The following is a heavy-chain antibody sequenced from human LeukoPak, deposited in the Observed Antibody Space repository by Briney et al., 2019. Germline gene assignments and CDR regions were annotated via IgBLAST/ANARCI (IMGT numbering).Heavy chain of an antibody. J-gene: IGHJ5*02. CDR1: GGTFSSYA. D-gene: IGHD3-3*01. Sequence: SVKVSCKASGGTFSSYAISWVRQAPGQGLEWMGGIIPIFGTANYAQKFQGRVTITTDKSTSTAYMELSSLRSEDTAVYYCARGSHYDFWSGYEGEDNWFDPWGQGTLVTVSS. CDR2: IIPIFGTA. CDR3: ARGSHYDFWSGYEGEDNWFDP. V-gene: IGHV1-69*05.